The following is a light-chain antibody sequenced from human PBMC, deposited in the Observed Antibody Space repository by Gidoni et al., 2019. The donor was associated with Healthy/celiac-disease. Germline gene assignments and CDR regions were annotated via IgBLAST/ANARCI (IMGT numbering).Light chain of an antibody. CDR2: DVS. Sequence: QSALTQPASESGSPVQSITISCTGTSSDVGGYNYVSWYQQPPCKAPKLMIYDVSNRPSGVSNRFSGSKSGNTASLTISGLQAEDEADYYCSSYTSSSTWVFGGGTKLTVL. CDR1: SSDVGGYNY. J-gene: IGLJ3*02. V-gene: IGLV2-14*01. CDR3: SSYTSSSTWV.